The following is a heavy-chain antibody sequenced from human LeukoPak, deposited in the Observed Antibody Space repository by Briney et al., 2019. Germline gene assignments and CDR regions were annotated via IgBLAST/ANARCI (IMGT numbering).Heavy chain of an antibody. CDR2: TYYRSKWYN. CDR3: ARSFSGFIDY. CDR1: GDSISSNSAA. Sequence: SQTLSLTCAISGDSISSNSAAWDWIRQSPSRGLEWLGRTYYRSKWYNGYAVSVKSRITINPDTSKNQFSLQLNSVTPEDAAMYYCARSFSGFIDYWGQGTLVTVSS. J-gene: IGHJ4*02. V-gene: IGHV6-1*01. D-gene: IGHD3-22*01.